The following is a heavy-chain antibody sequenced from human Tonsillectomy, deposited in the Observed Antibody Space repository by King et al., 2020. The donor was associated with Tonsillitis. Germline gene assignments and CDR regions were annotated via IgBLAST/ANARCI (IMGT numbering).Heavy chain of an antibody. V-gene: IGHV3-23*04. Sequence: VQLVESGGGLVQPGGSLRLSCAASGFTFSSYAMSWVRQAPGKGLEWFSAISGSGGSTYYADSVKGRFTISRDNSKNTLYLQMNSLIAEDTAVYYCAKEIVGATTWYYGMDVWGQGTTVTVSS. D-gene: IGHD1-26*01. CDR2: ISGSGGST. J-gene: IGHJ6*02. CDR1: GFTFSSYA. CDR3: AKEIVGATTWYYGMDV.